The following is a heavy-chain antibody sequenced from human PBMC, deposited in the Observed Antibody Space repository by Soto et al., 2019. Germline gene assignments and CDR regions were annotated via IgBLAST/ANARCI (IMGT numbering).Heavy chain of an antibody. CDR1: GGSFGGYY. D-gene: IGHD3-10*01. CDR3: ASINYYGSGSYRYYYGMDV. J-gene: IGHJ6*02. CDR2: INHSGST. Sequence: PSETLSLTCAVYGGSFGGYYWSWIRQPPGKGLEWIGEINHSGSTNYNPSLKSRVTISVDTSKNQFSLKLSSVTAADTAVYYCASINYYGSGSYRYYYGMDVWGQGTTVTVSS. V-gene: IGHV4-34*01.